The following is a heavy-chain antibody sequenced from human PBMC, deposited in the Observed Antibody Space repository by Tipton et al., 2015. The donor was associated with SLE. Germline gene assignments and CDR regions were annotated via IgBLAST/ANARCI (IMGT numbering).Heavy chain of an antibody. J-gene: IGHJ5*02. CDR1: GDSISFHY. V-gene: IGHV4-59*11. D-gene: IGHD5-18*01. Sequence: LSLTCTVSGDSISFHYWSLIRQPPGKGLEWIGYIYYSGSTTYNPSLKSRVTISVDTSKNQFSLKLSSVTAADTAVYYCARGYSYGYNWFDPWGQGTLVTVSS. CDR3: ARGYSYGYNWFDP. CDR2: IYYSGST.